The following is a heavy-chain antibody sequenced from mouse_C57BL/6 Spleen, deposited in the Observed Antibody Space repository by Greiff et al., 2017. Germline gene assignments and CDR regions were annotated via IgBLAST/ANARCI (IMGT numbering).Heavy chain of an antibody. J-gene: IGHJ4*01. Sequence: VQLQQSGAELVKPGASVKISCKASGYAFSSYWMNWVKQRPGKGLEWIGQIYPGDGDTNYNGKFKGKATLTADKSSSTAYMQLSSLTSEDSAVYFCARRGEGNRAMDYWGQGTSVTVSS. D-gene: IGHD2-1*01. CDR2: IYPGDGDT. V-gene: IGHV1-80*01. CDR3: ARRGEGNRAMDY. CDR1: GYAFSSYW.